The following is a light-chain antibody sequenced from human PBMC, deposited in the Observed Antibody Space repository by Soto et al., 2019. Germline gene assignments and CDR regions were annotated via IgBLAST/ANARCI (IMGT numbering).Light chain of an antibody. V-gene: IGLV1-40*01. J-gene: IGLJ2*01. CDR2: GNN. CDR3: QSYDSSLSGYVV. CDR1: SSNIGAGYD. Sequence: QSVLTQPPSVSGAPGQRVTISCTGSSSNIGAGYDVHWYQQLPGTAPKLLIYGNNNRPSGVPDRVSGSKSGTSASLAITGLQAEDEADYYCQSYDSSLSGYVVFGGGIKLTVL.